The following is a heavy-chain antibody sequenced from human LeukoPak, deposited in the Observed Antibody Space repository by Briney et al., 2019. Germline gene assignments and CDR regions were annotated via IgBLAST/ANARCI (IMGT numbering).Heavy chain of an antibody. V-gene: IGHV3-53*01. CDR1: GFTFSYAW. CDR2: IYSGGST. D-gene: IGHD2-2*01. CDR3: ARAPIYCSSTSCYASYFDY. Sequence: GVSLRLSCAASGFTFSYAWMTWVREAPGKGLEWVSVIYSGGSTYYADSVKGRFTISRDNSKNTLYLQMNSLRAEDTAVYYCARAPIYCSSTSCYASYFDYWGQGTLVTVSS. J-gene: IGHJ4*02.